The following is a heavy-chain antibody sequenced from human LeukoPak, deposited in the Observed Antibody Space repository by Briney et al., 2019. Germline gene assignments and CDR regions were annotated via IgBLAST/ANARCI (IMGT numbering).Heavy chain of an antibody. J-gene: IGHJ4*02. CDR2: IYNGDNT. V-gene: IGHV3-66*01. CDR1: GFTFSSYA. CDR3: ARASRWLAFDN. Sequence: GGSLRLSCAASGFTFSSYAMSWVRQAPGKGLEWVSVIYNGDNTYYADSVQGRFTISKDNSKNTLYLQMNSLRPEDTAVYFCARASRWLAFDNWGQGTLVTVSS. D-gene: IGHD6-19*01.